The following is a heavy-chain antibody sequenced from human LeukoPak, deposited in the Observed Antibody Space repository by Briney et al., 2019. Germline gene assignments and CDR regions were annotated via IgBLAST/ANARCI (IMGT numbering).Heavy chain of an antibody. CDR3: ASILLWFGELSGYFDL. J-gene: IGHJ2*01. CDR2: ISNSGST. D-gene: IGHD3-10*01. V-gene: IGHV4-39*07. Sequence: PSETLSLTCTVSGGSISRSSYYWGWIRQPPGKGLEWIGSISNSGSTYYNPSLKSRVTISVVTSKNQFSLKLTSVTAADTAVYYCASILLWFGELSGYFDLWGRGTLVTVSS. CDR1: GGSISRSSYY.